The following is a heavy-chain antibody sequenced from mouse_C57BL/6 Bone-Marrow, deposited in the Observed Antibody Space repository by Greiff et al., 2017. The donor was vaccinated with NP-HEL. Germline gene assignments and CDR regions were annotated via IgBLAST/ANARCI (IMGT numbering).Heavy chain of an antibody. CDR1: GFTFSDYY. CDR3: ARQDYYGSSHWYFDV. CDR2: ISNGGGST. D-gene: IGHD1-1*01. V-gene: IGHV5-12*01. Sequence: DVMLVESGGGLVQPGGSLKLSCAASGFTFSDYYMYWVRQTPEKRLEWVAYISNGGGSTYYPDNVKGRFTISRDNAKNTLYLHMSRLKSEDSAMYYCARQDYYGSSHWYFDVWGTGTTVTVSS. J-gene: IGHJ1*03.